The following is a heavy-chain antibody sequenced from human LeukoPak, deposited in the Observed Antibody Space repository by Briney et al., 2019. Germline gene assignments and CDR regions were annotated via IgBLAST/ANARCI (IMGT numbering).Heavy chain of an antibody. CDR3: AKVGGTYSPVRH. D-gene: IGHD3-16*01. V-gene: IGHV3-74*01. Sequence: GGSLRLSCAASGFTYDDFGMSWVRQAPGKWLEWVSRINSDGSSTSYADSVKGRFSISRDNAKNTLYLQMNSLRAEDTAVYYCAKVGGTYSPVRHWGQGTLVTVSS. CDR2: INSDGSST. CDR1: GFTYDDFG. J-gene: IGHJ4*02.